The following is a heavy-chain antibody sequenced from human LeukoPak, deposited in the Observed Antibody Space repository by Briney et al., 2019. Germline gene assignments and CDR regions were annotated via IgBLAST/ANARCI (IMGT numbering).Heavy chain of an antibody. V-gene: IGHV4-34*01. CDR2: INHSGST. Sequence: SETLSFTCAVYGGSFSGYYWCWIRQPPGKGLEWIGEINHSGSTNYNPSLKSRVTISVDTSKNQFSLKLSSVTAADTAVYYCARGQYDFWSGYRRNNWFDPWGQGTLVTVSS. CDR1: GGSFSGYY. D-gene: IGHD3-3*01. CDR3: ARGQYDFWSGYRRNNWFDP. J-gene: IGHJ5*02.